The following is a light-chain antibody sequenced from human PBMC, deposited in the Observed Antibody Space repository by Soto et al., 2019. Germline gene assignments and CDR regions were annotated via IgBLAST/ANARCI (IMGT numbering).Light chain of an antibody. CDR2: GAS. J-gene: IGKJ1*01. CDR1: QSVSSSH. Sequence: EIVLTQSPGTLSLSPGERVTLSCRASQSVSSSHLAWYQQKPGQAPRLVIYGASSRATGIPDRFSGSGSGTDFTLTISRLEPEDFAVYYCQQYGSSPQTFGQGTKVEI. V-gene: IGKV3-20*01. CDR3: QQYGSSPQT.